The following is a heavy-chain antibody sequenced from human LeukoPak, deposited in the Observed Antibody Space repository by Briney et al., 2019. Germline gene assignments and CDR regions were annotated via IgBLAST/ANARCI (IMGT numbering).Heavy chain of an antibody. CDR2: INHSGST. J-gene: IGHJ3*02. CDR1: GGSFSGYY. Sequence: PSETLSLTCAVYGGSFSGYYWSWIRQPPGKGLEWIGAINHSGSTNYNPSLKSRVTISVDTSKNQFSLKLSSVTAADTAVYYCARSPVSDSSGREPFDIWGQGTMVTVSS. V-gene: IGHV4-34*01. CDR3: ARSPVSDSSGREPFDI. D-gene: IGHD3-22*01.